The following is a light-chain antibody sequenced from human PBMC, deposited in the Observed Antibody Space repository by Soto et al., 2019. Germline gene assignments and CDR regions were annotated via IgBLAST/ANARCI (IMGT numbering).Light chain of an antibody. J-gene: IGKJ5*01. CDR2: GAS. Sequence: IVMTQSPGTLSVSPGERVTLSCRASQNVLSNLAWYQQKPGQAPRLLIYGASTRATGLPARFSGSGSGTQCTLTISSLQSEDFAVYYCQQYNNWPITFGQGTRLEIK. CDR1: QNVLSN. CDR3: QQYNNWPIT. V-gene: IGKV3-15*01.